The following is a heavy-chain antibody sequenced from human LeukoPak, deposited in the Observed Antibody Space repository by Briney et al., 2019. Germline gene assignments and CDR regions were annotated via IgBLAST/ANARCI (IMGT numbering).Heavy chain of an antibody. CDR3: ARAGAVALHGGVYYYYYMDV. V-gene: IGHV1-2*02. J-gene: IGHJ6*03. Sequence: GASVKVSCKASGYIFTDYYMHWVRQAPGQGLEWMGWINPNSGGTNYAQKFQGRVTMTRDTSISTAYMELSRLRSDDTAVYYCARAGAVALHGGVYYYYYMDVWGKGTTVTVSS. CDR2: INPNSGGT. CDR1: GYIFTDYY. D-gene: IGHD3-16*01.